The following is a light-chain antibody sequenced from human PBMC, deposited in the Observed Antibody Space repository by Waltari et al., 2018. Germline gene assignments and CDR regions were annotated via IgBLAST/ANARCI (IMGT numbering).Light chain of an antibody. Sequence: EVVLTQSPATVSLSPGERATLSCRANQRVSTSHLAWYQQRPGQSPTLVIYASSTRPTVIPDRFSGSGSWTDFTLTISRLEPEDFGVYYCQEYGSSPPKFSFGPGTKV. CDR1: QRVSTSH. CDR3: QEYGSSPPKFS. CDR2: ASS. J-gene: IGKJ3*01. V-gene: IGKV3-20*01.